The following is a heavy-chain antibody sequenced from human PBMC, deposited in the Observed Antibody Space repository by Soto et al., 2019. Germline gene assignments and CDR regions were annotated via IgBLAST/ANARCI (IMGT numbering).Heavy chain of an antibody. D-gene: IGHD1-1*01. CDR1: GFTFDDYA. V-gene: IGHV3-9*01. CDR2: ISWNSGSI. CDR3: AKAGTGFP. Sequence: VQLVESGGGLVQPGRSLRLSCAASGFTFDDYAMHWVRQAPGKGLEWVSGISWNSGSIGYADSVKGRFTISRDNAKNSLYLQMNSLRAEDTALYYCAKAGTGFPWGQGTLVTVSS. J-gene: IGHJ5*02.